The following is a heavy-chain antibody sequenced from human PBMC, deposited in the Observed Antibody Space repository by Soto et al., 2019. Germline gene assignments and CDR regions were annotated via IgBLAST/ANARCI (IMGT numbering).Heavy chain of an antibody. Sequence: NVSLTSDISRAFLNSAGNHFAWFHPPPGKGLEWIGYIYYSGSAYYNPSLKSRVTISVDTSKNQFSLKLSSVTAADTAVYYCARDSPSLRIAARPVWGQGTLVTVSS. J-gene: IGHJ4*02. D-gene: IGHD6-6*01. CDR1: RAFLNSAGNH. V-gene: IGHV4-31*11. CDR3: ARDSPSLRIAARPV. CDR2: IYYSGSA.